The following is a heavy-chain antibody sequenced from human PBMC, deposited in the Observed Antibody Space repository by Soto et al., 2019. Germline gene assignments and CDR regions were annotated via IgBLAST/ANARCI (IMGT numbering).Heavy chain of an antibody. Sequence: PGGSLRLSCTASGFTFSSYGMHWVRQAPGKGLEWVAVITYDGSNKYYADSVKGRFTISRDNSKHTMYLQMNRLRAEDTAGYYCARGGTIAVTTIGDYWGQGTLVTVSS. CDR2: ITYDGSNK. V-gene: IGHV3-30*03. D-gene: IGHD5-12*01. CDR3: ARGGTIAVTTIGDY. J-gene: IGHJ4*01. CDR1: GFTFSSYG.